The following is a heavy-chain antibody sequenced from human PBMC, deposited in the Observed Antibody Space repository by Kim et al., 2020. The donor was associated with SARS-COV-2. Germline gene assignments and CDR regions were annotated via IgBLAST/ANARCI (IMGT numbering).Heavy chain of an antibody. V-gene: IGHV3-48*02. Sequence: YYADSVKGRFTISRDNAKNSLYLQMNSLRDEDTAVYYCAREIQLWPSLGYWGQGTLVTVSS. CDR3: AREIQLWPSLGY. J-gene: IGHJ4*02. D-gene: IGHD5-18*01.